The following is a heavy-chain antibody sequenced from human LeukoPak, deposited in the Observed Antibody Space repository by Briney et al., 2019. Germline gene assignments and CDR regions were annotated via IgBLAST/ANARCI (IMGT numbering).Heavy chain of an antibody. V-gene: IGHV1-18*01. D-gene: IGHD3-10*01. CDR2: ISAYNGNT. J-gene: IGHJ5*02. CDR3: ARDLSGLWFGGLYFDP. CDR1: GYTFTSYG. Sequence: ASVKVSCKASGYTFTSYGTSWVRQAPGQGLEWMGWISAYNGNTNYAQKLQGRVTMTTDTSTSTAYMGLRSLRSDDTAVYYCARDLSGLWFGGLYFDPWGQGTLVTVSS.